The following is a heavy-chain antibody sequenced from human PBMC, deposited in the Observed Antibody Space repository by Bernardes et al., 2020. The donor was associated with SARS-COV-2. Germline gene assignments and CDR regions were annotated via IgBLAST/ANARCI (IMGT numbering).Heavy chain of an antibody. D-gene: IGHD6-13*01. CDR1: GFTIINYC. CDR2: IKQRESER. J-gene: IGHJ6*02. V-gene: IGHV3-7*01. Sequence: GGSLRLSCAASGFTIINYCMSWVRQAPGKGLEWVANIKQRESERFYVDSVKGRFTISRDNAKNSVYLQMNSLRAEDTAVYYCARDRKVYSSPYFGMDVWGQGTTVTVSS. CDR3: ARDRKVYSSPYFGMDV.